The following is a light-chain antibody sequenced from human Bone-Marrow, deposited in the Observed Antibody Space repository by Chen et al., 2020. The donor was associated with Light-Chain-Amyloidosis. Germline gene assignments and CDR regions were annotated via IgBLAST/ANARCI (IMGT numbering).Light chain of an antibody. V-gene: IGLV3-25*03. CDR2: RDT. Sequence: SHELTQPPSVSVSPGQTARITGSGDDLPTKYAYWYQQKPGQAPVLVIQRDTERPSGISERFSGSSSGTTATLTISGVQAEDEADYHCQSADSSGTYEVIFGGGTKLTVL. CDR1: DLPTKY. CDR3: QSADSSGTYEVI. J-gene: IGLJ2*01.